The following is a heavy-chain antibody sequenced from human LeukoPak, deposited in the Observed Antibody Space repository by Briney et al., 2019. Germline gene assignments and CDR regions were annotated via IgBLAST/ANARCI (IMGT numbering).Heavy chain of an antibody. V-gene: IGHV3-48*03. D-gene: IGHD1-14*01. CDR3: ARALDRNYQYVYGMYV. CDR2: ISSDGNTK. Sequence: PGGSLRLSCAVSGFNFRTYEMNWVRQIPGKGLQWVSYISSDGNTKYYADSVRGRFTVSRDNTKNSLYLQMNSVRVEDTALCYCARALDRNYQYVYGMYVWGQGTTGTVSS. J-gene: IGHJ6*02. CDR1: GFNFRTYE.